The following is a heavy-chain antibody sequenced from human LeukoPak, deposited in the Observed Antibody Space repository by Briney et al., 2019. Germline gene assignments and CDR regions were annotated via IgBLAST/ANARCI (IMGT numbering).Heavy chain of an antibody. D-gene: IGHD3-16*02. CDR2: ITLSSRII. CDR1: GVTFSNFE. Sequence: PGGSLRLSCAASGVTFSNFEMNWVRQIPGKGLEWLSFITLSSRIIYYADSVKGRFTISRDNANNSLHLQMNSLRVEDTGIYFCARGSTFGGVISDFWGQGTLVTVSS. CDR3: ARGSTFGGVISDF. J-gene: IGHJ4*02. V-gene: IGHV3-48*03.